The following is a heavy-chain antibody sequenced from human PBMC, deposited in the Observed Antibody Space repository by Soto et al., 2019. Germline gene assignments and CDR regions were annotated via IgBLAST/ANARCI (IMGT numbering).Heavy chain of an antibody. D-gene: IGHD3-22*01. Sequence: SVKVSCKASGGPYSKYSISWVRQAPGQGLEWMGRIIPIFDIANYAQKFQGRVTITADKSTSTVYMDLSSLRSEDTAVYYCARSLLGDYYDSDGLDNWGLG. V-gene: IGHV1-69*02. CDR1: GGPYSKYS. CDR3: ARSLLGDYYDSDGLDN. J-gene: IGHJ4*02. CDR2: IIPIFDIA.